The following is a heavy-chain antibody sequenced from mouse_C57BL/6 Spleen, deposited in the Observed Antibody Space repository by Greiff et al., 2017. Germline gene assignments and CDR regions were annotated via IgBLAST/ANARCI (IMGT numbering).Heavy chain of an antibody. CDR2: INPNNGGT. CDR3: ARLTTVVATDFDY. V-gene: IGHV1-26*01. D-gene: IGHD1-1*01. CDR1: GYTFTDYY. Sequence: EVQLQQSGPELVKPGASVKISCKASGYTFTDYYMNWVKQSHGKSLEWIGDINPNNGGTSYNQKFKGKATLTVDKSSSTAYMELRSLTSEDSAVYYCARLTTVVATDFDYGGQGTTLTVSS. J-gene: IGHJ2*01.